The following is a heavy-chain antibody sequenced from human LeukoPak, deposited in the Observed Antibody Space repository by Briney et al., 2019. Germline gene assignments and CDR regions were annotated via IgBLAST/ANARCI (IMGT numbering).Heavy chain of an antibody. CDR2: INPNSGGT. Sequence: ASVKVSCKASGYTFTGYYMHWVRQAPGQGLEWMGWINPNSGGTNYAQKFQGRVTMTRDTSISTAYMELSRLRSDDTAVYYCARGGGVRGVIIRTGIWFDPWGQGTLVTVSS. V-gene: IGHV1-2*02. CDR1: GYTFTGYY. J-gene: IGHJ5*02. D-gene: IGHD3-10*01. CDR3: ARGGGVRGVIIRTGIWFDP.